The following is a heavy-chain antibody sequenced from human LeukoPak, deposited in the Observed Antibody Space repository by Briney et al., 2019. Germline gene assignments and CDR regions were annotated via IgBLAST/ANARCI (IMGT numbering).Heavy chain of an antibody. CDR1: GYTFTGYY. D-gene: IGHD2-15*01. CDR3: ARRFCTGGSCYPDY. CDR2: INSNNGVS. V-gene: IGHV1-2*02. Sequence: ASVKVSCKASGYTFTGYYIHWVRLAPGQGLAWMGRINSNNGVSNYAQRFQGRATMTRDTSISTAYMELSGLTSDDTAVYYCARRFCTGGSCYPDYWGQGTLVTVSS. J-gene: IGHJ4*02.